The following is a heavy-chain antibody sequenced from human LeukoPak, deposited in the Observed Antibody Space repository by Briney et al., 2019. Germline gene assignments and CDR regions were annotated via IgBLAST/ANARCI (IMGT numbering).Heavy chain of an antibody. D-gene: IGHD5-18*01. CDR1: GFTFSSYG. CDR2: IRYDGSNK. J-gene: IGHJ4*02. Sequence: PGGSLRLSCAASGFTFSSYGMHWVHQAPGKGLEWVAFIRYDGSNKYYADSVKGRFTISRDNSKNTLYLQMNSLRAEDTAVYYCAKVPSWLHAYFDYWGQGTLVTVSS. CDR3: AKVPSWLHAYFDY. V-gene: IGHV3-30*02.